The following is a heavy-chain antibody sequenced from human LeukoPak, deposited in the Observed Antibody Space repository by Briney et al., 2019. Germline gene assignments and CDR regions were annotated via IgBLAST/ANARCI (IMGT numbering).Heavy chain of an antibody. CDR2: ISGSGGST. CDR1: GFTFSSYA. Sequence: GGSLRLSCAASGFTFSSYAMSWVRQAPGKGLEWVSLISGSGGSTYYADSVKGRFTISRDNSKNTLYLQMNSLRAEDTAVYYCAKDPNFYYGMDVWGKGTTVTISS. J-gene: IGHJ6*04. V-gene: IGHV3-23*01. CDR3: AKDPNFYYGMDV.